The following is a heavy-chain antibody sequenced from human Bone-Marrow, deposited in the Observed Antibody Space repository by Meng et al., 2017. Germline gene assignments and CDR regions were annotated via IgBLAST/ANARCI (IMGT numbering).Heavy chain of an antibody. CDR3: ARVSVAGTIRRNYYYYYGMDV. CDR2: ISAYNGNT. CDR1: GYTFTSYG. D-gene: IGHD6-13*01. J-gene: IGHJ6*02. V-gene: IGHV1-18*01. Sequence: ASVKVSCKASGYTFTSYGISWVRQAPGQGLEWMGWISAYNGNTNYAQKLQGRVTMTTDTSTSTAYMELRRLRSDDTAVYYCARVSVAGTIRRNYYYYYGMDVWGQGTTVTVSS.